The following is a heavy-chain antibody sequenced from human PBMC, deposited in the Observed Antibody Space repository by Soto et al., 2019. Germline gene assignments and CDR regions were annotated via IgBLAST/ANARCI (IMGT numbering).Heavy chain of an antibody. CDR1: GFPFSSFA. J-gene: IGHJ6*02. CDR3: ARDGNSGYNWDYYYGMDV. CDR2: ISYDGRNT. Sequence: GGSLRLSCAASGFPFSSFAMHWVRQAPGKGLECVAVISYDGRNTYYADSVKGRFTISRDNSKNTLYLQMNSLREDDTALYYCARDGNSGYNWDYYYGMDVWGQGTTVTVSS. D-gene: IGHD5-12*01. V-gene: IGHV3-30*04.